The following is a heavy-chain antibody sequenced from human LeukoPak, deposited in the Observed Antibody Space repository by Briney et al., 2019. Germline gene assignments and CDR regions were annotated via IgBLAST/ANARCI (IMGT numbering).Heavy chain of an antibody. CDR1: GFTFSSYA. V-gene: IGHV3-23*01. D-gene: IGHD2-21*01. J-gene: IGHJ4*02. Sequence: GGSLRLSCAASGFTFSSYAMSWVRQAPGKGLEWVSAISGSGGSTYYADSVKGRFTISRDNSKNTLYPQMNSLRAEDTAVYYCAKKEGILVAYYFDYWGQGTLVTVSS. CDR3: AKKEGILVAYYFDY. CDR2: ISGSGGST.